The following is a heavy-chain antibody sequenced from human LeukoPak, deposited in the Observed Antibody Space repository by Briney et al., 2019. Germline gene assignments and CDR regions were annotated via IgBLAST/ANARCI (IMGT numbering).Heavy chain of an antibody. V-gene: IGHV3-21*01. CDR3: ARDSYGSGISGNFDY. CDR2: ISSSSSYI. J-gene: IGHJ4*02. Sequence: GGSLRLSCAASVFTFSSYSMNWVRQAPGKGLEWASSISSSSSYIYYADSVKGRFTISRDNAKNSLYLQMNSLRAEDTAVYNCARDSYGSGISGNFDYWGQGTLVTVSS. CDR1: VFTFSSYS. D-gene: IGHD3-10*01.